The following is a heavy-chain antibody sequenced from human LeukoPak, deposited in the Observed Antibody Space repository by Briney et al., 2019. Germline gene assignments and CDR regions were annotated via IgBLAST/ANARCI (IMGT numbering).Heavy chain of an antibody. D-gene: IGHD3-22*01. CDR2: ISAYNGNT. Sequence: ASVKVSCKASGYTFTDHYLYWVRQAPGQRLEWMGWISAYNGNTHYAQKLQGRVTMTTDTSTSTVYMELRSLRSADTAVYYCARGSPPRRNYDSRGYYSYYFDYWGQGTLVTVSS. J-gene: IGHJ4*02. CDR1: GYTFTDHY. CDR3: ARGSPPRRNYDSRGYYSYYFDY. V-gene: IGHV1-18*04.